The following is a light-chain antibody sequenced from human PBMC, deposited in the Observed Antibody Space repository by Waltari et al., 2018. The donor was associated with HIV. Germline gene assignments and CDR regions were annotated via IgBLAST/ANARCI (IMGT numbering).Light chain of an antibody. CDR2: EGS. CDR1: SSEVGTYNL. J-gene: IGLJ3*02. Sequence: QSALTQPAPVSGSPGQSITLSCTGTSSEVGTYNLFSRYQQHPVKAPKLMVYEGSKRPSGVSNRFSGSKSGNTASLTISGLQAEDEADYYCCSYAGSSTSWVFGGGTKLTVL. V-gene: IGLV2-23*01. CDR3: CSYAGSSTSWV.